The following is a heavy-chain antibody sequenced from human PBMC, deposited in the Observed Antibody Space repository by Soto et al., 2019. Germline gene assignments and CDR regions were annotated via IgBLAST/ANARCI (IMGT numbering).Heavy chain of an antibody. Sequence: EVQLLESGGGLVQPGESLRLSCAVSGFIFGNYMMTWVRQAPGKGLEWVSTISESGDSTYYADSMKGRFTISRDSSKNTLYLQMDSLGAEDTAVYYCAPHVYCSGGSCHYDAFDIRGQGTMVTVSS. CDR2: ISESGDST. D-gene: IGHD2-15*01. CDR3: APHVYCSGGSCHYDAFDI. J-gene: IGHJ3*02. V-gene: IGHV3-23*01. CDR1: GFIFGNYM.